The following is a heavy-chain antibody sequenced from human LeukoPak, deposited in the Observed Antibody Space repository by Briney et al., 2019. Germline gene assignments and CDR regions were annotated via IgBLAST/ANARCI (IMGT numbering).Heavy chain of an antibody. CDR1: GGSISSYY. D-gene: IGHD6-19*01. CDR3: ARDIAVAGFGNFDY. V-gene: IGHV4-59*01. Sequence: WETLSLTCTVSGGSISSYYWSWIRQPPGKGLEWIGYIYYSGSTNYNPSLKSRVTISVDTSKNKFSLKLSSVTAADTAVYYCARDIAVAGFGNFDYWGQGTLVTVSS. CDR2: IYYSGST. J-gene: IGHJ4*02.